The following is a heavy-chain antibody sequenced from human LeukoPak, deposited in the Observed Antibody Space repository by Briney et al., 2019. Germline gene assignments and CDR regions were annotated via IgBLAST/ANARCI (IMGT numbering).Heavy chain of an antibody. J-gene: IGHJ3*01. Sequence: PGGSLRLSCAASEFTFSSYSMNWVRQAPGKGLEWVAFISSSSRYIYYADSLQGRVAISRDNAKNSLDLQLNSLRAEDTAMYYCTRVDNCGGDCGAFDLWGHGTMVIVSS. D-gene: IGHD2-21*02. V-gene: IGHV3-21*06. CDR1: EFTFSSYS. CDR2: ISSSSRYI. CDR3: TRVDNCGGDCGAFDL.